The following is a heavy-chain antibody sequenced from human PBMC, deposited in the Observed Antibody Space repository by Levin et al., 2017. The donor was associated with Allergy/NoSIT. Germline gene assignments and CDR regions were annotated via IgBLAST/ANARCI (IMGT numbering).Heavy chain of an antibody. CDR1: GFTFSSYV. CDR3: AKVPVFIVATGIDY. J-gene: IGHJ4*02. CDR2: ISGSGGST. Sequence: PGGSLRLSCAASGFTFSSYVMSWVRQAPGKGLEWVSAISGSGGSTYYADSVKGRFTISRDNSKNTLYLQMNSLRAEDTAVYYCAKVPVFIVATGIDYWGQGTLVTVSS. V-gene: IGHV3-23*01. D-gene: IGHD5-12*01.